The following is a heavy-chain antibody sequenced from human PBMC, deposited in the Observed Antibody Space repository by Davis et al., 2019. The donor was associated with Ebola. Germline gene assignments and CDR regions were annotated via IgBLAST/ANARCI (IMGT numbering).Heavy chain of an antibody. CDR3: ARGQGYNFGSAFDI. Sequence: GGSLRLSCAASGFVFSSYVMSWVRRAPGKGLEWVAVISYDGSNKYYADSVKGRFTISRDNSKNTLYLQMNSLRAEDTAVYYCARGQGYNFGSAFDIWGQGTMVTVSS. D-gene: IGHD5-18*01. CDR1: GFVFSSYV. V-gene: IGHV3-30-3*01. J-gene: IGHJ3*02. CDR2: ISYDGSNK.